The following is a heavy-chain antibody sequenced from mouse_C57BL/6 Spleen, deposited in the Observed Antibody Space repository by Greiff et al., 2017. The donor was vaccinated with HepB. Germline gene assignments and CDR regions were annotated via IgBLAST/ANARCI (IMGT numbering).Heavy chain of an antibody. CDR2: IDPSDSYT. J-gene: IGHJ4*01. V-gene: IGHV1-50*01. D-gene: IGHD1-1*01. CDR1: GYTFTSYW. CDR3: ARSKGTTRSHAMDY. Sequence: QVQLKQPGAELVKPGASVKLSCKASGYTFTSYWMQWVKQRPGQGLEWIGEIDPSDSYTNYNQKFKGKATLTVDTSSSTAYMQLSSLTSEDSAVYYCARSKGTTRSHAMDYWGQGTSVTVSS.